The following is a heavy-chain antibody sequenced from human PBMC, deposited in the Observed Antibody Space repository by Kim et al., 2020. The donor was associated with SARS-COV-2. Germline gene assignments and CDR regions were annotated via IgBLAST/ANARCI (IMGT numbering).Heavy chain of an antibody. J-gene: IGHJ4*02. Sequence: GGSLRLSCAASGFTFSSYSMNCVRQAPGKGLEWVSSISSSSSYIYYADSVKGRFTISRDNAKNSLYLQMNSLRAEDTAVYYCARRKRFGELFLFDYWGQGTLVTVSS. CDR1: GFTFSSYS. D-gene: IGHD3-10*01. CDR3: ARRKRFGELFLFDY. V-gene: IGHV3-21*01. CDR2: ISSSSSYI.